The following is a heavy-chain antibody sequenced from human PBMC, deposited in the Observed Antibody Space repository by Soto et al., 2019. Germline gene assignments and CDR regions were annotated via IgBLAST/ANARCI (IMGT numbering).Heavy chain of an antibody. D-gene: IGHD6-19*01. CDR1: GYTFTSYD. CDR2: MNPNSGNT. Sequence: GAPVKVSCTASGYTFTSYDIHWVREATGQGLEWMGWMNPNSGNTGYAQKFQGRVTMTRNTSISTAYMELSSLRSEDTAVYYCAREDSSGWLNDAFDIWGQGTMVTVSS. CDR3: AREDSSGWLNDAFDI. J-gene: IGHJ3*02. V-gene: IGHV1-8*01.